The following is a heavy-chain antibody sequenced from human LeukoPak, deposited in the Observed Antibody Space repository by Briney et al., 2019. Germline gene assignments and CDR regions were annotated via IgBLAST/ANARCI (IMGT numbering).Heavy chain of an antibody. Sequence: PGGSLRLSCAASGFTFSSYSMNWVRQAPGKGLEWVSSISSSSYIYYADSVKGRFTISRDNAKNSLYLQMNSLKAEDTAVYYCARLDFEYSSSSGAFDIWGQGTMVTVSS. D-gene: IGHD6-6*01. V-gene: IGHV3-21*01. CDR3: ARLDFEYSSSSGAFDI. CDR1: GFTFSSYS. CDR2: ISSSSYI. J-gene: IGHJ3*02.